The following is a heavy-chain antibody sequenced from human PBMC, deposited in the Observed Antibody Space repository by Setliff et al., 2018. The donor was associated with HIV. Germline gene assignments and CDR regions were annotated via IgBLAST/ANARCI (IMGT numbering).Heavy chain of an antibody. V-gene: IGHV4-59*01. CDR2: IYYSGST. CDR1: GGSISTFY. J-gene: IGHJ4*02. Sequence: SETLSLTCTVSGGSISTFYWSWIRQPPGRGLEWIGYIYYSGSTNYNPSLKSRVTISVDTSKNQFSLKLTSVTAADTAVYFCARDTSFGYWGQGTLVTVSS. CDR3: ARDTSFGY.